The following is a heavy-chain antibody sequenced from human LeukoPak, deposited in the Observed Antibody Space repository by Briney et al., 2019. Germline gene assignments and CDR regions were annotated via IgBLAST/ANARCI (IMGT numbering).Heavy chain of an antibody. CDR1: GGSISSYY. Sequence: PSETLSLTCTVSGGSISSYYWSWIRQPPGKGLEWIGYIYYSGSTNYNPSLKSRVTISVDTSKNQFSLKLSSVTAADTAVYYCARHIPTVTDLYYFDYWGQGTLVTVSS. J-gene: IGHJ4*02. D-gene: IGHD4-17*01. V-gene: IGHV4-59*08. CDR3: ARHIPTVTDLYYFDY. CDR2: IYYSGST.